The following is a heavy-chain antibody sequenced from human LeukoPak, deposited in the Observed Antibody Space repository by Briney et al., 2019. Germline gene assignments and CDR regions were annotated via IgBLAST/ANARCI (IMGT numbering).Heavy chain of an antibody. CDR2: IYTSGST. J-gene: IGHJ5*02. V-gene: IGHV4-4*09. CDR1: GGSISSYF. CDR3: ARQDPLFGP. Sequence: SETLSLTCTVSGGSISSYFWSWIRQPPGKGLEWIGYIYTSGSTKYNPSLKSRVTISVDTSKNQLSLRLSSVTAADPAVYYCARQDPLFGPRGPGTLVTVSS.